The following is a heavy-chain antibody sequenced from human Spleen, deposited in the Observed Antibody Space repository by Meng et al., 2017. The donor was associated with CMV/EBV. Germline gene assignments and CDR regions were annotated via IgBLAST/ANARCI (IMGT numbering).Heavy chain of an antibody. V-gene: IGHV3-53*05. CDR1: GFTVSSNY. CDR2: IYSGGST. CDR3: ARDRAVVPAAAFDY. J-gene: IGHJ4*02. D-gene: IGHD2-2*01. Sequence: GESLKISCAASGFTVSSNYMSWVRQAPGKGLEWVSVIYSGGSTYYADSVKGRFTISRDNSKNTLYLQMNSLRAEDTAVYYCARDRAVVPAAAFDYWGQGTLVTVSS.